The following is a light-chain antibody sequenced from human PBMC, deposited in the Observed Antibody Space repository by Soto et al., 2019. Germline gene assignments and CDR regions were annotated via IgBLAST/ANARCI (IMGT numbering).Light chain of an antibody. CDR2: DVS. V-gene: IGLV2-14*03. CDR3: SSYTSSSTYV. Sequence: QSVLTQPPSVSGSPGQSITISCTGTSSDVGTYNYVSWYQQHPGEVPKLMIYDVSNRPSGVSNRFSGSKSGSTASLTISGLQAEDEADYYCSSYTSSSTYVFGTGTKLTVL. J-gene: IGLJ1*01. CDR1: SSDVGTYNY.